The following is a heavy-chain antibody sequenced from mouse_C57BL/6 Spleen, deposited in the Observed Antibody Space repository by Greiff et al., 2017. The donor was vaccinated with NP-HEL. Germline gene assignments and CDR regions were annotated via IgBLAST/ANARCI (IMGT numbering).Heavy chain of an antibody. J-gene: IGHJ3*01. Sequence: VQLKESGPGLVQPSQSLSITCTVSGFSLTSYGVHWVRQSPGKGLEWLGVIWSGGSTDYNAALITRLSIRQDNSKSQVFFKMNSLQADDTAIYYCARPIYGSSYGFAYWGQGTLVTVSA. CDR1: GFSLTSYG. CDR3: ARPIYGSSYGFAY. D-gene: IGHD1-1*01. CDR2: IWSGGST. V-gene: IGHV2-2*01.